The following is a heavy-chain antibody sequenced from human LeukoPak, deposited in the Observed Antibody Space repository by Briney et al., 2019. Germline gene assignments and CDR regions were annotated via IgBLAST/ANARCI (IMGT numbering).Heavy chain of an antibody. Sequence: GASVKVSFKASGYTFTGYYMHWVRQAPGQGLEWMGWINPNSGGTNYAQKFQGRVTMTRDTSISTAYMELSRLRSDDTAVYYCARDRERSGWYYFDYWGQGTLVTVSS. CDR3: ARDRERSGWYYFDY. CDR1: GYTFTGYY. V-gene: IGHV1-2*02. D-gene: IGHD6-19*01. CDR2: INPNSGGT. J-gene: IGHJ4*02.